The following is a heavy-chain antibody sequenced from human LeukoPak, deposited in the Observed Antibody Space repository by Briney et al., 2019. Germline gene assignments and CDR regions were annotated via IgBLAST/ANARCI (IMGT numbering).Heavy chain of an antibody. CDR2: INQSGGT. CDR3: ARDRQIVVRAHGTLDL. J-gene: IGHJ3*01. CDR1: GGSFSGFY. D-gene: IGHD3-10*01. V-gene: IGHV4-34*01. Sequence: TPSETLSLTCAVYGGSFSGFYWSWIRQPPGKGLEWIGEINQSGGTNYNPSLKSRVTISVDTSKNQFSLKLSSVTAADTAVYYCARDRQIVVRAHGTLDLWGQGTMVTVSS.